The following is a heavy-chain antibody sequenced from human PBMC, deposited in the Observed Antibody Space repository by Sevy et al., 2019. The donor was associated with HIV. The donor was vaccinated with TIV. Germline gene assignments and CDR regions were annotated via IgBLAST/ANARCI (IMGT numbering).Heavy chain of an antibody. V-gene: IGHV4-61*01. CDR3: ASHGGSGGSCYDAEYFQH. CDR1: GGSVSSGSYY. J-gene: IGHJ1*01. CDR2: IYYSGST. Sequence: SETLSLTCTVSGGSVSSGSYYWSWIRQPPGKGLEWIGYIYYSGSTNYNPSLKSRVTISVDTSKNQFSLKLSSVTAADTAVSYCASHGGSGGSCYDAEYFQHWGQGTLVTVSS. D-gene: IGHD2-15*01.